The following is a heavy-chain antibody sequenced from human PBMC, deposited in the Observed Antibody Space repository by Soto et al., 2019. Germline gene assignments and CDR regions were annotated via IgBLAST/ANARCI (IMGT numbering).Heavy chain of an antibody. D-gene: IGHD1-26*01. CDR3: ASGPRRELLPFDY. V-gene: IGHV4-31*03. J-gene: IGHJ4*02. CDR2: IYYSGST. Sequence: KASETLSLTCTVSGGSISSGGYYWSWIRQHPGKGLEWIGYIYYSGSTYYNPSLKSRVTISVDTSKNQFSLKLSSVTAADTAVYYCASGPRRELLPFDYWGQGTPVTVSS. CDR1: GGSISSGGYY.